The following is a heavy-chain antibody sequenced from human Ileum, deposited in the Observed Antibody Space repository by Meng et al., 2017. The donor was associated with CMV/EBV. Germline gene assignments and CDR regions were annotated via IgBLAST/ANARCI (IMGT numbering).Heavy chain of an antibody. J-gene: IGHJ4*02. Sequence: GGSLKISCQTSGYNFNTYWIGWVRQMPGRGLEWLGTIYPGDSDATYSPSVRGHVTFSADKSINTAYLQWDSLTASDTALYFCARPSSTKGLDYWGQGTLVTVSS. CDR1: GYNFNTYW. CDR2: IYPGDSDA. CDR3: ARPSSTKGLDY. V-gene: IGHV5-51*01. D-gene: IGHD1-26*01.